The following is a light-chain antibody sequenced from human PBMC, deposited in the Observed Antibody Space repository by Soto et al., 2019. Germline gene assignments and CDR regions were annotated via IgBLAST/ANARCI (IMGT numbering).Light chain of an antibody. Sequence: DIEMTQSPFTLSASVGDRVTITCRASQSISTNLAWYQQKPGKTPNLLIYKASTLQSGVPSRFSGSGFGTEFTLTVNSLQPDEFATYFCQHYNEYPLTFGGGTKVEIK. V-gene: IGKV1-5*03. CDR1: QSISTN. CDR2: KAS. J-gene: IGKJ4*01. CDR3: QHYNEYPLT.